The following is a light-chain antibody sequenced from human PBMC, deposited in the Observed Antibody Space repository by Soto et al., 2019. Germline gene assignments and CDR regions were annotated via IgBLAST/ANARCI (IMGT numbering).Light chain of an antibody. CDR1: QGVSSS. Sequence: EIVLTQSPVTLSLSPGERATLSCRASQGVSSSLAWYQQKPGQAPRRLIYDASNRATGIPARFSGSGSATDFNRTISSLEPEDFAVYYCQQRSNWPLSFSGGTKVEIK. CDR2: DAS. CDR3: QQRSNWPLS. V-gene: IGKV3-11*01. J-gene: IGKJ4*01.